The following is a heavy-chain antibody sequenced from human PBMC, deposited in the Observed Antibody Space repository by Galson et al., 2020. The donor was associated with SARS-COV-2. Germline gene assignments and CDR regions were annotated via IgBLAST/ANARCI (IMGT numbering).Heavy chain of an antibody. CDR2: ISHSGGT. D-gene: IGHD4-17*01. V-gene: IGHV4-30-2*01. CDR3: ARLHYGEYAPDAFDI. J-gene: IGHJ3*02. CDR1: GTSISSGSYS. Sequence: ASETLSLTCAVSGTSISSGSYSWNWIRQPKGKGLEWIGYISHSGGTYYNPSLKSRVTISGDRSKIQFSLRLSSVTAADTAVYYCARLHYGEYAPDAFDIWGQGTRVTVAS.